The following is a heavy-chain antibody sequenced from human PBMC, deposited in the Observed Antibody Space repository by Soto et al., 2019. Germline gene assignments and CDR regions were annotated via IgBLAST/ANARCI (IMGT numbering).Heavy chain of an antibody. CDR1: GFSLSTSGVG. D-gene: IGHD3-22*01. V-gene: IGHV2-5*01. CDR2: IYWNDDK. J-gene: IGHJ5*01. CDR3: AHRTLLNYYDSSGYYYENWFDS. Sequence: SGPTLVNPTQTLTLTCTFSGFSLSTSGVGVGWIRQPPGKALEWLALIYWNDDKRYSPSLKSRLTITKDTSKNQVVLTMTNMDPVDTATYYCAHRTLLNYYDSSGYYYENWFDSWGQGTLVTVS.